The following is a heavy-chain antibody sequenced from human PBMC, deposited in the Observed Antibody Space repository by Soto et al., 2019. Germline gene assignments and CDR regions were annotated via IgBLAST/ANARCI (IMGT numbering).Heavy chain of an antibody. V-gene: IGHV4-59*01. CDR2: IYYSGST. J-gene: IGHJ5*02. D-gene: IGHD2-2*01. CDR1: GGSISSYY. CDR3: ARAVRNQLQGHWFDP. Sequence: SETLSLTCTVSGGSISSYYWSWIRQPPGKGLEWIGYIYYSGSTNYNPSLKSRVTISVDTSKNQFSLKLSSVTAADTAVYYCARAVRNQLQGHWFDPWGQGTLVTVSS.